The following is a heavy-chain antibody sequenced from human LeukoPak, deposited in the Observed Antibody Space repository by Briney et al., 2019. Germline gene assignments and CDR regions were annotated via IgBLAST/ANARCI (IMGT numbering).Heavy chain of an antibody. CDR1: GFTLSGYW. V-gene: IGHV3-7*01. J-gene: IGHJ4*02. Sequence: GGSLRLSCAASGFTLSGYWMSWVRQAPGKGLEWVARLHADGIERFYVDPVKGRFTISRDNAKNSLHLQMYSLRLDDTAVYYCARGGYSFDYLGQGTLVTVSS. D-gene: IGHD5-12*01. CDR3: ARGGYSFDY. CDR2: LHADGIER.